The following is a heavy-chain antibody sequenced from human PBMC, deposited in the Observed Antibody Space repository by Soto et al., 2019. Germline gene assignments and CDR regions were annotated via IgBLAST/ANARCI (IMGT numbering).Heavy chain of an antibody. Sequence: ASVKVSCKPSGYTFTSYYMHWVRQAPGQGLEWMGIINPSGGSTSYAQKFQGRVTVTADESTSTAYMELSGLRSDDTAVYYCARDKDRLQLGGNYYYILDVWGQGTTVTVSS. CDR2: INPSGGST. CDR1: GYTFTSYY. J-gene: IGHJ6*02. CDR3: ARDKDRLQLGGNYYYILDV. V-gene: IGHV1-46*01. D-gene: IGHD5-12*01.